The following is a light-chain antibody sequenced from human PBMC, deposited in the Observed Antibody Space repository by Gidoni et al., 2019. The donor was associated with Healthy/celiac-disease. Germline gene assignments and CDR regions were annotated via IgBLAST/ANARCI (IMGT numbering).Light chain of an antibody. CDR3: QQYNNWSWT. V-gene: IGKV3-15*01. J-gene: IGKJ1*01. Sequence: EIVMTQSPATLSVSPGESATLSCRASQSVSRNLAWYQQKPGQAPRLLIYGASTRATGIPARFSGSGSGTEFTLTISSLQSEDFAVYYCQQYNNWSWTFGQGTKVEIK. CDR2: GAS. CDR1: QSVSRN.